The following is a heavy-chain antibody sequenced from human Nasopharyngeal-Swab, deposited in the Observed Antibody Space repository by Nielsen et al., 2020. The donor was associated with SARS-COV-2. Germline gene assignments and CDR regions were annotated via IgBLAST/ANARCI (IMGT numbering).Heavy chain of an antibody. CDR2: ISYDGSNK. V-gene: IGHV3-30*18. J-gene: IGHJ6*02. Sequence: WVRQAPGKGLEWVAVISYDGSNKYYADSVKGRFAISRDNSKNTLYLQMNSLRAEDTAVYYCAKVSVVVPAAHTKTYYGMDVWGQGTTVTVSS. CDR3: AKVSVVVPAAHTKTYYGMDV. D-gene: IGHD2-2*01.